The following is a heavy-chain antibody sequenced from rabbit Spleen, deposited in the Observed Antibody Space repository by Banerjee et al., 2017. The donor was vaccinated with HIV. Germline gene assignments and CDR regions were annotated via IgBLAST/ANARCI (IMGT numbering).Heavy chain of an antibody. Sequence: QLVESGGGLVTLGGSLKLSCKASGIDFTKYYITWVRQAPGKGLEWIGIIYAAKGSTDYASWVNGRFTISSDNAQSTVDLKMTSLTAADTATYFCARAIVPWLGLTRLDLWGPGTLVTVS. J-gene: IGHJ3*01. CDR1: GIDFTKYY. CDR3: ARAIVPWLGLTRLDL. CDR2: IYAAKGST. D-gene: IGHD4-1*01. V-gene: IGHV1S7*01.